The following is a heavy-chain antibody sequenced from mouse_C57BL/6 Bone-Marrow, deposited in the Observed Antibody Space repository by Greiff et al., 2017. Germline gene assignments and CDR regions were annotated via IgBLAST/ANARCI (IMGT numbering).Heavy chain of an antibody. CDR1: GYTFTNYW. CDR3: ARSWLREGYFDY. D-gene: IGHD2-2*01. Sequence: VQLQQSGAELVRPGTSVKMSCKASGYTFTNYWIGWAKQRPGHGLAWIGDIYPGGGYTNYNEKFKGKATLTAAKSSSTAYMQFSSLTSEDSAIYYCARSWLREGYFDYWGQGTTLTVSS. V-gene: IGHV1-63*01. CDR2: IYPGGGYT. J-gene: IGHJ2*01.